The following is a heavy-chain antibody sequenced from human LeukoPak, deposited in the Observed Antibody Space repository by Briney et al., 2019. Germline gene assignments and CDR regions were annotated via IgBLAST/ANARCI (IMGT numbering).Heavy chain of an antibody. CDR3: AREPPRLSVVGATGTI. Sequence: ASVKVSCKASGYTFTSYGISGVRQAPGQGHEWMGRINPRGGSTSHAQTFQGRVTMTRDMSTSTVYMALSSLRSEDTAVYYCAREPPRLSVVGATGTIWGQGTLDTVSS. V-gene: IGHV1-46*01. D-gene: IGHD1-26*01. CDR2: INPRGGST. CDR1: GYTFTSYG. J-gene: IGHJ4*02.